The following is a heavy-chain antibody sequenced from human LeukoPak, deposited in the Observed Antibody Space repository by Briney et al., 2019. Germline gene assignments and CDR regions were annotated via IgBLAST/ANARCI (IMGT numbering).Heavy chain of an antibody. D-gene: IGHD6-19*01. CDR2: INPNSGGT. V-gene: IGHV1-2*02. J-gene: IGHJ3*01. CDR1: GFIFTGYY. CDR3: ARDHPYSSGWHGRVEAFDL. Sequence: ASVTVSCKASGFIFTGYYMHWVRQAPGQGLEWMGWINPNSGGTKYAQKFQGRVTMTRDTSITTAYMDLSRLRSDDTAVHYCARDHPYSSGWHGRVEAFDLWGQGTTVTVSS.